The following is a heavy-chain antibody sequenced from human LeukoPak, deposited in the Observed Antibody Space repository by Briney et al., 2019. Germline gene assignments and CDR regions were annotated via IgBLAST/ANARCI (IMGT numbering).Heavy chain of an antibody. Sequence: SETLSLTCTVSGGSISSYYWSWIRQPPRKGLEWIGYIYTSGSTNYNPSLKSRVTISVDTSKNQFSLKLSSVTAADTAVYYCARQGTYYYDSSGDNWFDPWGQGTLVTVSS. J-gene: IGHJ5*02. D-gene: IGHD3-22*01. CDR3: ARQGTYYYDSSGDNWFDP. CDR1: GGSISSYY. CDR2: IYTSGST. V-gene: IGHV4-4*09.